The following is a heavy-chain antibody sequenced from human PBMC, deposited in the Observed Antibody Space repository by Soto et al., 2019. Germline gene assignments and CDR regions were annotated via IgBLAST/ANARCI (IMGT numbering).Heavy chain of an antibody. J-gene: IGHJ4*02. CDR1: GFTFSSYA. CDR2: ISGSGGST. Sequence: PGGSLRLSCAASGFTFSSYAMSWVRQAPGKGLEWVSAISGSGGSTYYADSVKGRFTISRDNSKSTLYLQMNSLRAEDTAVYYCAKDHTPYVVATTREDYWGQGTLVTVSS. D-gene: IGHD5-12*01. CDR3: AKDHTPYVVATTREDY. V-gene: IGHV3-23*01.